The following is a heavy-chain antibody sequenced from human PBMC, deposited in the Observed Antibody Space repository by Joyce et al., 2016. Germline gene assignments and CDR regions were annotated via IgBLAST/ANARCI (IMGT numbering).Heavy chain of an antibody. D-gene: IGHD3/OR15-3a*01. V-gene: IGHV6-1*01. CDR1: GDFVSSNSAA. CDR3: ARDAGFGLDALDI. J-gene: IGHJ3*02. Sequence: QVQLQQSGPGLVKPSQILSLTCAISGDFVSSNSAAWNWIRQSPSRGLEWLGRTFNRSKWYNDYAVSVRSRISINPDTSKNLFSLDLNSVTPEETAVYYCARDAGFGLDALDIWGQGTMVTVSS. CDR2: TFNRSKWYN.